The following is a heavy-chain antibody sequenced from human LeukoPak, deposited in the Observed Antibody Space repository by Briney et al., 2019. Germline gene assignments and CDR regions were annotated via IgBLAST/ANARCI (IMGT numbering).Heavy chain of an antibody. V-gene: IGHV4-61*02. CDR1: GGSISSGIYY. CDR2: IYTSGST. D-gene: IGHD6-19*01. CDR3: ARDGGGSGWYSNY. Sequence: SETLSLTCTVSGGSISSGIYYWSWIRQPAGKGLEWIGRIYTSGSTNYNPSLKSRVTISVDTSKNQFSLKLSSVTAADTAVYYCARDGGGSGWYSNYWGQGTLVTVSS. J-gene: IGHJ4*02.